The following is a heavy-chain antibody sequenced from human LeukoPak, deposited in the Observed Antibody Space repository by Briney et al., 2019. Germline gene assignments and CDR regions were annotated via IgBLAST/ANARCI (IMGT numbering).Heavy chain of an antibody. CDR3: ARMSPDYSSSSFHLNYHFYYYMDV. D-gene: IGHD6-6*01. J-gene: IGHJ6*03. V-gene: IGHV6-1*01. CDR1: GDSVSGNTAA. CDR2: TYYRSKRFN. Sequence: SQTLSLTCAISGDSVSGNTAAWNWIRQSPSRGLEWLGRTYYRSKRFNDYAVSVKSRITINPDTSKNQFSLQLNSVTPEDTAVYYCARMSPDYSSSSFHLNYHFYYYMDVWGRGTTVTVSS.